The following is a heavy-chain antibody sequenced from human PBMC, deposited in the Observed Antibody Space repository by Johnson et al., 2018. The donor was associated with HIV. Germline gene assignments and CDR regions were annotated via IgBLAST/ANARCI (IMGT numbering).Heavy chain of an antibody. CDR3: ARASDSYCSADCYGDGFQI. D-gene: IGHD2-21*02. Sequence: QVQLVESGGGVVQPGRSLRLSCAASGFTFSDYYMSWIRQAPGKGLEWVSYISSSGSTIYYADSVKGRFTISRDNAKNSLYLQMNSLRAEDTAVYYCARASDSYCSADCYGDGFQISDQGTKVIVSS. CDR2: ISSSGSTI. CDR1: GFTFSDYY. J-gene: IGHJ3*02. V-gene: IGHV3-11*04.